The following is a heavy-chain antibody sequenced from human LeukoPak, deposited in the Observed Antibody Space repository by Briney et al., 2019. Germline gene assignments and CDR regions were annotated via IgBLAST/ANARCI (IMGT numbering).Heavy chain of an antibody. CDR1: GFTFTSSA. D-gene: IGHD6-25*01. CDR3: AADSSGNDAFDI. CDR2: IVVGSGNT. Sequence: SVKVSCKASGFTFTSSAMQWVRQARGQRLEWIGWIVVGSGNTNYAQKFQERVTITRDMSTSTAYMELSSLRSEDTAVYYCAADSSGNDAFDIWGQGTMVTVSS. V-gene: IGHV1-58*02. J-gene: IGHJ3*02.